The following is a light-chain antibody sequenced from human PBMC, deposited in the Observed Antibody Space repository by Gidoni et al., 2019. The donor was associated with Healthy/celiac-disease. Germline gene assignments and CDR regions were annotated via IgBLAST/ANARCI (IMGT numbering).Light chain of an antibody. CDR1: QSVSSSY. CDR3: QQYGSSPPWT. J-gene: IGKJ1*01. Sequence: MVLTQSPGTLSLSPGERATLSCRASQSVSSSYLAWYQQKPGQAPRLLIDGASSSATGIPDRFSGSGSGTDFTLTISRLVPADFAVYYCQQYGSSPPWTFGQGTKVEIK. CDR2: GAS. V-gene: IGKV3-20*01.